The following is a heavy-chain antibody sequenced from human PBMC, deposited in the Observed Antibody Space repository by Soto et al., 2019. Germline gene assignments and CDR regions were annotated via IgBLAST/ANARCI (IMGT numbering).Heavy chain of an antibody. J-gene: IGHJ6*02. CDR3: ARVRGAIRYVDV. D-gene: IGHD3-10*01. CDR1: GGSFSGYY. CDR2: INHSGST. Sequence: QVQLQQWGAGLLKPSETLSLTCAVYGGSFSGYYWSWIRQPPGKGLEWIGEINHSGSTNDNPSLKSRVTISLDTPKDQFSLKLSSVTAADTAVYYCARVRGAIRYVDVWGQGTTVTVSS. V-gene: IGHV4-34*01.